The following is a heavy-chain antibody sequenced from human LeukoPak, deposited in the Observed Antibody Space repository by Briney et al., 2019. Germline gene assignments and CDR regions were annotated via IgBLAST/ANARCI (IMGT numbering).Heavy chain of an antibody. Sequence: PSQTLSLTCTVSVGSISSGGYYWSWIRKHPGKGLEWIGYIYYSGSTYYNPSLKSRVTISVDTSKNQFSLKLSSVTAADTAVYYCARVGKLLRVPFDPWGQGTLVTVSS. J-gene: IGHJ5*02. CDR1: VGSISSGGYY. CDR2: IYYSGST. D-gene: IGHD2-15*01. V-gene: IGHV4-31*03. CDR3: ARVGKLLRVPFDP.